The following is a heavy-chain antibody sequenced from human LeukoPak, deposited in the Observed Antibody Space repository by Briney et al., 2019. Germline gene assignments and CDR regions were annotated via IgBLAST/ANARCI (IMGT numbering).Heavy chain of an antibody. CDR3: AKEDYDLSYFDF. CDR2: ISNSGDRI. CDR1: GFMSTLYS. D-gene: IGHD3-3*01. V-gene: IGHV3-48*01. J-gene: IGHJ4*02. Sequence: GGSLRLSCTTSGFMSTLYSMSWVRQSPGKGLELISYISNSGDRIYYADSVKGRFTISRDNVKNSLYLQMNSLRAEDSAVYYCAKEDYDLSYFDFWGQGTLVTVSS.